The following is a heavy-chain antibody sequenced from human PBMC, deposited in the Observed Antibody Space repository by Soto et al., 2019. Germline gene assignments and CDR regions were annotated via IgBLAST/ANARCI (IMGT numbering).Heavy chain of an antibody. CDR1: GFTFSTYW. CDR2: INPDGSVG. V-gene: IGHV3-7*03. D-gene: IGHD3-16*01. Sequence: EVQLLGSGGGLVQPGGSLRLSCVASGFTFSTYWMNWVRQAPGMGLEWVANINPDGSVGTYVDSVKGRFTTSRDTAKNSLYPQMTSLRADDTAVYFCAGWGGHDYNYWGQGILVTVSS. J-gene: IGHJ4*02. CDR3: AGWGGHDYNY.